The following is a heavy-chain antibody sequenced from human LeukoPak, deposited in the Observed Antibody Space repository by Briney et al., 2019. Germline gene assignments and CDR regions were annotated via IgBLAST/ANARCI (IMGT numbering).Heavy chain of an antibody. V-gene: IGHV1-2*02. J-gene: IGHJ4*02. CDR3: ARARTTLYYDFWSGYDY. D-gene: IGHD3-3*01. CDR2: INPNSGGT. Sequence: GASVKVSCKASGYTFTGYYMHWVRQAPGQGLEWMGWINPNSGGTNYAQKFQGRVTMTRDTSISTAYMELRSLRSDDTAVYYCARARTTLYYDFWSGYDYWGQGTLVTVSS. CDR1: GYTFTGYY.